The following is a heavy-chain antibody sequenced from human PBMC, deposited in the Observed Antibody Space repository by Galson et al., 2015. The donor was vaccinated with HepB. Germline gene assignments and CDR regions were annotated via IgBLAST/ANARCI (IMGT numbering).Heavy chain of an antibody. CDR1: GSTFSSYW. D-gene: IGHD3-16*01. CDR3: ARWGGGFDI. V-gene: IGHV3-7*01. Sequence: SLRLSCAASGSTFSSYWMSWVRQAPGKGLEWVANIKQDGSEKYYVDSVKGRFTISRDNAKNSLYLQMNSLRAEDTAVYYCARWGGGFDIWGQGTMVTVSS. CDR2: IKQDGSEK. J-gene: IGHJ3*02.